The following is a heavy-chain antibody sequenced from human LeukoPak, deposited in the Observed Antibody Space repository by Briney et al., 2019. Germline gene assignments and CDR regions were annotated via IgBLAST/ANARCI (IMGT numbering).Heavy chain of an antibody. CDR3: ARDSYGMDV. CDR2: ISYDGSNK. Sequence: GGSLRLSCAASGFTFSSYAMHWFRQAPGKGLDWVAVISYDGSNKYYADSVKGRFTISRDNSKNTLYLQMNSLRAEDTAVYYCARDSYGMDVWGQGTTVTVSS. J-gene: IGHJ6*02. CDR1: GFTFSSYA. V-gene: IGHV3-30-3*01.